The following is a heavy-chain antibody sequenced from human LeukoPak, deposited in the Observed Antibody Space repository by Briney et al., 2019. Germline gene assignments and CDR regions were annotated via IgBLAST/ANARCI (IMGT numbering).Heavy chain of an antibody. CDR3: AKDDRWLQFCC. CDR2: IIPSGHTT. CDR1: GFTFSSHG. V-gene: IGHV3-23*01. D-gene: IGHD5-24*01. J-gene: IGHJ4*02. Sequence: GGSLRLFCAASGFTFSSHGMNWVRQAPGKGLEWVSGIIPSGHTTYYAGSVRGRFTISRDNSRNTLYLQMNSLRAEDTAVYYCAKDDRWLQFCCWGQGTLVTVSA.